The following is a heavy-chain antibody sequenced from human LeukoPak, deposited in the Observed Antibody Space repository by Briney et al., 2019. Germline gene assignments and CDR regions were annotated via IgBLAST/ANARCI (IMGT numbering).Heavy chain of an antibody. CDR2: ISGNSGSI. CDR1: GFTFDDYA. J-gene: IGHJ4*02. Sequence: GRSLRLSCAASGFTFDDYAMHWVRQAPGKGLDWVSGISGNSGSIGYADSVKGRFTISRDNAKNSLYLQMNSLRAEDTALYYCAKDLLYYDSSGYIDYWGQGTLVTVPS. D-gene: IGHD3-22*01. V-gene: IGHV3-9*01. CDR3: AKDLLYYDSSGYIDY.